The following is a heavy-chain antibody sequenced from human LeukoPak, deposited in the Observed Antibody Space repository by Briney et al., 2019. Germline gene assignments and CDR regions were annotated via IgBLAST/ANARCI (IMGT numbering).Heavy chain of an antibody. D-gene: IGHD3-10*01. CDR3: ARATTEIITFDY. V-gene: IGHV4-39*07. CDR2: IYYSGST. CDR1: GGSISSSSYY. Sequence: SETLSLTCTVSGGSISSSSYYWGWIRQPPGKGLEWIGSIYYSGSTYYNPSLKSRVTISVDTSKNQFSLKLSSVTAADTAVYYCARATTEIITFDYWGQGTLVTVSS. J-gene: IGHJ4*02.